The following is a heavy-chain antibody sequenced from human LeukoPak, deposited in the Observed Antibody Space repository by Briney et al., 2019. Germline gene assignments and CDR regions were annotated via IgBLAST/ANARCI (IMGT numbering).Heavy chain of an antibody. CDR3: ARTSAATLTWFDP. D-gene: IGHD2-15*01. V-gene: IGHV5-51*01. CDR1: GYSFTSYW. CDR2: IYPGDSDT. J-gene: IGHJ5*02. Sequence: GESLKISCKGSGYSFTSYWIGWVRQMPGKVLEWMGIIYPGDSDTRYSPSFQGQVTISADKSISTAYLQWSSLKASDTAMYYCARTSAATLTWFDPWGQGTLVTVSS.